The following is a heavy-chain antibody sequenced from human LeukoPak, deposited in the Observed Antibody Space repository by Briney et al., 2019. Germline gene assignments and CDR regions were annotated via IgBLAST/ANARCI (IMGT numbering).Heavy chain of an antibody. J-gene: IGHJ4*02. CDR1: GFTFSLYW. CDR3: VREYCGGDCYTDF. Sequence: GGSLRLSCAASGFTFSLYWMHWVRQTPGKGLVWVSRLNSDGSITTYADSVKGRFTISRDIAKNTLYLQMNSLRAEDTALYYCVREYCGGDCYTDFWGQGTLVTVSS. V-gene: IGHV3-74*01. CDR2: LNSDGSIT. D-gene: IGHD2-21*02.